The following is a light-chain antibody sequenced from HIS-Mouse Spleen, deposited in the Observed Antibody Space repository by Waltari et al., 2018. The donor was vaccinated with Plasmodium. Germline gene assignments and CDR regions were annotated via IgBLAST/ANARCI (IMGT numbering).Light chain of an antibody. J-gene: IGLJ3*02. V-gene: IGLV3-10*01. Sequence: SYELTQPPSVSVSPGHTARITCSGDALPNKYAYRYQQKSGQAPVLVLYEDSKRPSGIPERFSGSSSGTMATLTISGAQVEDEADYYCYSTDSSGNHRVFGGGTKLTVL. CDR2: EDS. CDR3: YSTDSSGNHRV. CDR1: ALPNKY.